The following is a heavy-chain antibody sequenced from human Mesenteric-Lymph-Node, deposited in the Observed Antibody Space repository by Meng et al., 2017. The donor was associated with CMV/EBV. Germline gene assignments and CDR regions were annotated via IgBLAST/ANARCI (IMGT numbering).Heavy chain of an antibody. CDR3: ASLGSSSTFDI. Sequence: GESLKISCAASGFTFDDYTMHWVRQVPGKGLEWVSLISWDGLTTYYADSVKGRFTISRDNSKNSLYLQMNSLRAEDTAVYYCASLGSSSTFDIWGQGTMVTVSS. CDR2: ISWDGLTT. V-gene: IGHV3-43*01. D-gene: IGHD6-6*01. J-gene: IGHJ3*02. CDR1: GFTFDDYT.